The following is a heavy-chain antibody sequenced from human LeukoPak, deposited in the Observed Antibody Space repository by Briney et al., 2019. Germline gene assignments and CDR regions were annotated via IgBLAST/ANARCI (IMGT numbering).Heavy chain of an antibody. D-gene: IGHD3-10*01. CDR1: GDTFSSHY. J-gene: IGHJ4*02. V-gene: IGHV1-46*04. CDR2: IDPFGRET. CDR3: TRGSGSYSFDY. Sequence: ASVKVSCTASGDTFSSHYVHWVRQAPGPGPEWMGVIDPFGRETHYAQRLQGRVTMTRDTSASRVDMELSGLRSEDTAVYYCTRGSGSYSFDYWGQGTLVTVSS.